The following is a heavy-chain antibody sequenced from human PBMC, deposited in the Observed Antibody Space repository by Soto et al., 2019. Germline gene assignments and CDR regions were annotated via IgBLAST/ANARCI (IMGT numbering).Heavy chain of an antibody. CDR2: IFPLTDIP. CDR1: GGTFRNYP. V-gene: IGHV1-69*02. J-gene: IGHJ4*02. CDR3: XXXXXXVXNYFES. Sequence: QVQLVQSGTEVKKPGSSVKVSCKASGGTFRNYPINWVRQAPGQGLEWMGSIFPLTDIPDYAQNFQARLTISADKSTSTAYMELSSLTSDDTAMYXCXXXXXXVXNYFESWGQGTLVTVSS.